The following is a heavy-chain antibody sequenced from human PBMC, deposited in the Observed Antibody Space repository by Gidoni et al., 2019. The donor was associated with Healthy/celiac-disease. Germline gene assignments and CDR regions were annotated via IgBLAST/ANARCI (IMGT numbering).Heavy chain of an antibody. CDR1: GYTFTSYG. CDR3: ARDRVGYGGNSGRFDY. V-gene: IGHV1-18*01. D-gene: IGHD2-21*02. CDR2: ISAYNGNT. J-gene: IGHJ4*02. Sequence: QVQLVQSGAEVKKPGASVKVSCKASGYTFTSYGISWVRQAPGQGLEWMGWISAYNGNTNYAQKLQGRVTMNTDTSTSKAYMELRSLRSDDTAVYYCARDRVGYGGNSGRFDYWGQGTLVTVSS.